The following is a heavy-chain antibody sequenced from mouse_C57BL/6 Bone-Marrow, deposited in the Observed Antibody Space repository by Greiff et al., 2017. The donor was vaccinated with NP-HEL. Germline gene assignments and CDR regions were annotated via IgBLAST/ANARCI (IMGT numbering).Heavy chain of an antibody. CDR1: GFNIKDDY. J-gene: IGHJ2*01. D-gene: IGHD2-3*01. Sequence: VQLQQSGAELVRPGASVKLSCTASGFNIKDDYMHWVKQRPEQGLEWIGWIDPGNGDTEYASKFQGKATITADTSSNTAYLQLSSLTSEDTAVYYCTTMATDYWGQGTTLTVSS. CDR3: TTMATDY. V-gene: IGHV14-4*01. CDR2: IDPGNGDT.